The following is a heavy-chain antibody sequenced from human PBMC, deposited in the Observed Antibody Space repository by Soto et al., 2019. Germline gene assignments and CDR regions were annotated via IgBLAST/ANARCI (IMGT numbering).Heavy chain of an antibody. V-gene: IGHV2-5*02. Sequence: QITLKESGPPLVKPTQTLTLTCTFSGFSLSTSGVGVGWIRQPPGKALEWLALIYWDDDKRYSPSLKSRLTITKDTSKTQVVLTMTNMDPVDAATYYCALYGDYGFVWGQGTLVTVSS. D-gene: IGHD4-17*01. J-gene: IGHJ4*02. CDR3: ALYGDYGFV. CDR1: GFSLSTSGVG. CDR2: IYWDDDK.